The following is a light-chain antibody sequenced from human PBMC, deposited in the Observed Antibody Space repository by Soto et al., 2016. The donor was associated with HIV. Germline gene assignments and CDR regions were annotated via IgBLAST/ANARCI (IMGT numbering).Light chain of an antibody. Sequence: SYELTQSPSVSVAPGKTARIACGGNNIGSKSVHWYQQKPGQAPVLVVYDDSDRPSGIPERFSGSNSGNSATLTFSRVEAGDEADYFCQVWDSSTNHVIFGGGTKLTVL. CDR3: QVWDSSTNHVI. V-gene: IGLV3-21*03. J-gene: IGLJ2*01. CDR1: NIGSKS. CDR2: DDS.